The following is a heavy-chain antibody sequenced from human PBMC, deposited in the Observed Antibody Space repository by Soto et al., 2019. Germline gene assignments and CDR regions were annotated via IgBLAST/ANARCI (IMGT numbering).Heavy chain of an antibody. CDR1: GGSISSGGYY. Sequence: QVQLQESGPGLVKPSQTLSLTCTVSGGSISSGGYYWSWIRQHPGTGLEWIGYIYYSGSTYYNPSIKSRVTISVDTSKNQFSLKLSSVTAADTAVYYCARGQYQLLHFDYWGQGTLVTVSS. V-gene: IGHV4-31*03. D-gene: IGHD2-2*01. J-gene: IGHJ4*02. CDR2: IYYSGST. CDR3: ARGQYQLLHFDY.